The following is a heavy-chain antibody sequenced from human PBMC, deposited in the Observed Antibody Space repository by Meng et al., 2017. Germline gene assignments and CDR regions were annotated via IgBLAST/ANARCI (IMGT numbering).Heavy chain of an antibody. V-gene: IGHV1-2*06. D-gene: IGHD6-25*01. Sequence: VQSGAEVKKPGASVKVSCKAAGYKFPDYYLHWVRRAPGQGLEWMGRINPKSGDTHYAQKFQARVTMTGDTSISTAYMELSGLRSDDTAMYYCARDEDISAAGKLFGDYWGQGTLVTVSS. CDR1: GYKFPDYY. CDR2: INPKSGDT. J-gene: IGHJ4*02. CDR3: ARDEDISAAGKLFGDY.